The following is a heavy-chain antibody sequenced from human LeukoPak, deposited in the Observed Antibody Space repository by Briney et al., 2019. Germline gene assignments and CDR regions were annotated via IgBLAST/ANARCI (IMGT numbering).Heavy chain of an antibody. J-gene: IGHJ6*03. Sequence: WASVKVSCKASGYTFTSYYIHWVRQAPGQGLEWMGLINPSGGSTNYAQKFQGRVTMTRDTSTSTVYMELSSLRSEDTAVYYCARGPRVTLIRGGQWYYYMDVWGKGTTVTISS. CDR3: ARGPRVTLIRGGQWYYYMDV. CDR1: GYTFTSYY. D-gene: IGHD3-10*01. CDR2: INPSGGST. V-gene: IGHV1-46*01.